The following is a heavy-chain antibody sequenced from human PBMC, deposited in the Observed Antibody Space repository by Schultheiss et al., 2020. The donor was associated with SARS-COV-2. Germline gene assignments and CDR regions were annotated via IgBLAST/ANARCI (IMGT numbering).Heavy chain of an antibody. CDR3: ARDRIQLWPRGGFDP. CDR2: IYTRGST. D-gene: IGHD5-18*01. CDR1: GGSISSYY. J-gene: IGHJ5*02. V-gene: IGHV4-4*07. Sequence: SETLSLTCTVSGGSISSYYWSWIRQPAGKGLEWIGLIYTRGSTNYNPSLKSRVTMSVDTSKNQFSLKLSSVTAADTAVYYCARDRIQLWPRGGFDPWGQGTLVTVSS.